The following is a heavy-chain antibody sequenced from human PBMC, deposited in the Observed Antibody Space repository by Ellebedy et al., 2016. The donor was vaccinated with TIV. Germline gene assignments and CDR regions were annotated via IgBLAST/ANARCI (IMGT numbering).Heavy chain of an antibody. D-gene: IGHD6-19*01. CDR3: ARAPSVDPHMDV. CDR1: GYTFTNYY. J-gene: IGHJ6*02. V-gene: IGHV1-46*01. CDR2: INPTAGST. Sequence: AASVKVSCKASGYTFTNYYMNWARQAPGQGLEWMGIINPTAGSTSSAQKFQGRVTMTSDTSTRTVYMELSSLRSEDTAVYYCARAPSVDPHMDVWGQGTTVTVSS.